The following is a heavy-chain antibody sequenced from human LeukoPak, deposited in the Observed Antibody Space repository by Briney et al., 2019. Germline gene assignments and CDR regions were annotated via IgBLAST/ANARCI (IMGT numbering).Heavy chain of an antibody. CDR2: INPSGGST. CDR1: GYTFTSYY. Sequence: ASVKVSCKASGYTFTSYYIHWVRQAPGLGLEWMGIINPSGGSTSYAQKFQGRVTMTRDTSTSTVYMELSSLRFEDTAVYYCARKGCSSTSCLDYWGQGTLVTVSS. D-gene: IGHD2-2*01. V-gene: IGHV1-46*01. CDR3: ARKGCSSTSCLDY. J-gene: IGHJ4*02.